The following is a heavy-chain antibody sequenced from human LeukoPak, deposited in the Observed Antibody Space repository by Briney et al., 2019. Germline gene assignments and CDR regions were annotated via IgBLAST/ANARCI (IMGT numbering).Heavy chain of an antibody. CDR2: IYYSGST. CDR3: ARGLVVVVAVVSYYYYGMDV. CDR1: GGSVSSGSYY. V-gene: IGHV4-61*01. D-gene: IGHD2-15*01. J-gene: IGHJ6*04. Sequence: PSETLSLTCTVSGGSVSSGSYYWSWIRQPPGKGLEWIGYIYYSGSTNYNPSLKSRVTISVDTSKNQFSLKLSSVTAADTAVYYCARGLVVVVAVVSYYYYGMDVWGKGTTVTVSS.